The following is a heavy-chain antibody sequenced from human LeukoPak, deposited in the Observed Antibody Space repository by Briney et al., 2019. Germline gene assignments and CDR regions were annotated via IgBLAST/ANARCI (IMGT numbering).Heavy chain of an antibody. D-gene: IGHD4-17*01. CDR3: TRGGYGDYESWYAFDI. V-gene: IGHV3-49*03. J-gene: IGHJ3*02. Sequence: GGSLRLSCTASGFTFGDYAMSWFCQAPGKGLEWVGLIRSKAYGGTTEYAASVKGRFTISRDDSKSIAYLQMNSLKTEDTAVYYCTRGGYGDYESWYAFDIWGQGTMVTVSS. CDR2: IRSKAYGGTT. CDR1: GFTFGDYA.